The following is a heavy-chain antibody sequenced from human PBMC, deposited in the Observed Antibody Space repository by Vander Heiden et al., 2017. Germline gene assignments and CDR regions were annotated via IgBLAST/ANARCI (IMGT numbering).Heavy chain of an antibody. CDR1: GGTFSSYA. CDR2: IIPIFGTA. CDR3: ARDLAYCGGDCYSKDDAFDI. J-gene: IGHJ3*02. V-gene: IGHV1-69*01. Sequence: QVQLVQSGAEVKKPGSSVKVSCKASGGTFSSYAISWVRQAPGQGLEWMGGIIPIFGTANYAQKFQGRVTITADESTSTAYMELSSLRSEDTAVYYCARDLAYCGGDCYSKDDAFDIWGQGTMVTVSS. D-gene: IGHD2-21*02.